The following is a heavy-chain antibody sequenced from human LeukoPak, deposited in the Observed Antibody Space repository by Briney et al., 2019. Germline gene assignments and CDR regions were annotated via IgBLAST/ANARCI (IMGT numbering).Heavy chain of an antibody. Sequence: ASVKVSCKASGYTFTSYAMHWVRQAPGQRLEWMGWINAGNGNTKYSQKFQGRVTLTRNTSIDTAYLEVSSLRSEDTAVYYCARTRVNYEGSAYSYYFDYWGQGTPVTVSS. CDR1: GYTFTSYA. V-gene: IGHV1-3*01. CDR2: INAGNGNT. D-gene: IGHD3-22*01. CDR3: ARTRVNYEGSAYSYYFDY. J-gene: IGHJ4*02.